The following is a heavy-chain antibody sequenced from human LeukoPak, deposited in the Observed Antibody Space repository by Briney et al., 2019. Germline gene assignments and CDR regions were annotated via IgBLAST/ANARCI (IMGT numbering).Heavy chain of an antibody. J-gene: IGHJ3*02. V-gene: IGHV3-48*04. CDR3: ARGRAAFDI. CDR1: GFTFSTYS. D-gene: IGHD3-10*01. Sequence: GGSLRLSCAASGFTFSTYSMNWVRQAPGKGLEWVSYISSSGSTIYYADSVKGRFTISRDNAKNSLYLQMNSPRAEDTAVYYCARGRAAFDIWGQGTMVTVSS. CDR2: ISSSGSTI.